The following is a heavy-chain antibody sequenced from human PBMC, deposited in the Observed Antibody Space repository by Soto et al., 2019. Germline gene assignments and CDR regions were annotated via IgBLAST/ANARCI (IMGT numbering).Heavy chain of an antibody. Sequence: QVQLVQSGAEVKKPGASVKVSCKASGYTFTSYGISWVRQAPGQGLEWMGWISAYNGNTNYAQKLQGRVTMTTDPPPSPAYLGLRSLRSADTAVYYCARWGPRASDAFDIWGKGTMGTVSS. CDR1: GYTFTSYG. CDR2: ISAYNGNT. D-gene: IGHD7-27*01. CDR3: ARWGPRASDAFDI. J-gene: IGHJ3*02. V-gene: IGHV1-18*04.